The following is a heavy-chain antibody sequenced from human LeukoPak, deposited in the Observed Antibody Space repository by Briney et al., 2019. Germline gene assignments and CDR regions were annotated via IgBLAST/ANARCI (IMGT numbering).Heavy chain of an antibody. CDR2: IGIDGPT. CDR1: GFTFSKCG. D-gene: IGHD3-10*01. V-gene: IGHV3-23*01. CDR3: AKGPYGLGIYYGMDV. J-gene: IGHJ6*02. Sequence: GGSLRLSCATSGFTFSKCGMRWVRPAAGNGLQWLSFIGIDGPTSYPASLKGRLTVSRDNSENTLYLQLNSRRAEDTAVYYWAKGPYGLGIYYGMDVWGQGTTVTV.